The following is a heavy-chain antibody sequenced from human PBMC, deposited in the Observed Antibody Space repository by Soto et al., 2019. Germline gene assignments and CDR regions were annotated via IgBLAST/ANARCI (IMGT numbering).Heavy chain of an antibody. Sequence: EVQLVESGGGLVQPGGSLRLSCAASGFTFSDHYMDWVRQAPGKGLEWVGRVRNKANSYTTEYAASVKGRFTISSDDSKNPLYLQMNSLKTEDTALYYCCRTRGYSQGWDFDYWGQGTLVTVSS. CDR1: GFTFSDHY. CDR3: CRTRGYSQGWDFDY. J-gene: IGHJ4*02. CDR2: VRNKANSYTT. V-gene: IGHV3-72*01. D-gene: IGHD5-12*01.